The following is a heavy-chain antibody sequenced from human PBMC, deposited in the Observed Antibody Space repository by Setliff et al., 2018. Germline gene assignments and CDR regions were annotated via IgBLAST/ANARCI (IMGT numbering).Heavy chain of an antibody. Sequence: PGGSLRLSCTASGFTFGDYAMSWVRQAPGKGLEWVGFIRSKAYGGTTEYAASVKGRFTISRDDSKSIAYLQMNSLKTEDTAVYYCAVTLSFPIQSPFDPWGQGTLVTVSS. J-gene: IGHJ5*02. CDR1: GFTFGDYA. D-gene: IGHD5-18*01. V-gene: IGHV3-49*04. CDR3: AVTLSFPIQSPFDP. CDR2: IRSKAYGGTT.